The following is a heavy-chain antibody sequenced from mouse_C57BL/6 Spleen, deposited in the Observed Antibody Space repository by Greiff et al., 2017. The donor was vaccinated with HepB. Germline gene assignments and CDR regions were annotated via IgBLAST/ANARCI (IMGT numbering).Heavy chain of an antibody. Sequence: EVQRVESGPGLVKPSQSLSLTCSVTGYSITSGYYWYRSRQFPGNNLEWMGYISYDGSNNYNPSLKNRISITSDTSKNPFFLKLNSVTTEDTATYYCASTYYSNYFDYWGQGTTLTVSS. CDR3: ASTYYSNYFDY. V-gene: IGHV3-6*01. J-gene: IGHJ2*01. D-gene: IGHD2-5*01. CDR1: GYSITSGYY. CDR2: ISYDGSN.